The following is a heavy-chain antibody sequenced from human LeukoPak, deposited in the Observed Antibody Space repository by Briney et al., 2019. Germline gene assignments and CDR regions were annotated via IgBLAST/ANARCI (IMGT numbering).Heavy chain of an antibody. CDR3: ARDMYDSSGYYFGVDY. V-gene: IGHV3-48*04. J-gene: IGHJ4*02. Sequence: GGSLRLSCAASGFTFSSYSMNWVRQAPGKGLEWVSYISSSGSTIYYADSVKGRFTISRDNAKNSLYLQMNSLRAEDTAVYYCARDMYDSSGYYFGVDYWGQGTLVTVSS. CDR2: ISSSGSTI. CDR1: GFTFSSYS. D-gene: IGHD3-22*01.